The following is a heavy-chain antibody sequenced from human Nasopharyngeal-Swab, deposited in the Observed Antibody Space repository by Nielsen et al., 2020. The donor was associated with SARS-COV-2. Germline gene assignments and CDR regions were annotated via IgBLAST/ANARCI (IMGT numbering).Heavy chain of an antibody. Sequence: GESLKISCADSGFTFSNAWMSWVRQAPGKGLEWVGRIKSKTDGGTTDHAAPVKGRFTISRDDSKNTLYLQMNSLKTEDTAVYYCTTISLWYMDVWGKGTTVTVSS. CDR1: GFTFSNAW. CDR2: IKSKTDGGTT. CDR3: TTISLWYMDV. J-gene: IGHJ6*03. D-gene: IGHD2-21*01. V-gene: IGHV3-15*01.